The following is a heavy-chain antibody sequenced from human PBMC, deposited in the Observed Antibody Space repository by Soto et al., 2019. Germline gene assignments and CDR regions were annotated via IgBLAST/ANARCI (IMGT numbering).Heavy chain of an antibody. J-gene: IGHJ4*02. D-gene: IGHD5-18*01. Sequence: ASVKVSCKASGYTFTSYDINWVRQATGQGLEWMGWMNPNSGNTGYAQKFQGRVTMISNTSISTVYMDLSGLTSDDTAIYYCARGRGYNYAYASDYWGQGALVTVSS. CDR2: MNPNSGNT. CDR3: ARGRGYNYAYASDY. V-gene: IGHV1-8*01. CDR1: GYTFTSYD.